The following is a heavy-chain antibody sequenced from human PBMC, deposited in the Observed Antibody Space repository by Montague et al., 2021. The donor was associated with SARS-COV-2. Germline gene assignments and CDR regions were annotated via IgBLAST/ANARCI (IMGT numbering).Heavy chain of an antibody. J-gene: IGHJ3*02. Sequence: LSLTCTVSGGSISSGGYYWSWIRQHPGKGLEWVAVISYDGSNKYYADSVKGRFTISRDNSKNTLYLQMDSLRAEDTAVYYCARAYSGSYWGAFDIWGQGTMVTVSS. CDR2: ISYDGSNK. V-gene: IGHV3-30*03. CDR3: ARAYSGSYWGAFDI. CDR1: GGSISSGG. D-gene: IGHD1-26*01.